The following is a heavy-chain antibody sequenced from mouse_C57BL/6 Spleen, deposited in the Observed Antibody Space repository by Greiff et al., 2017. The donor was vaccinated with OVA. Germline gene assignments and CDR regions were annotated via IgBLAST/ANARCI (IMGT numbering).Heavy chain of an antibody. J-gene: IGHJ1*03. V-gene: IGHV5-17*01. Sequence: EVMLVESGGGLVKPGGSLKLSCAASGFTFSDYGMHWVRQAPEKGLEWVAHISSGSSTIYYADTVKGRFTISRDNAKNTLFLQMTSLRSEDTAMYYCAREGDYGSGNWYFDVWGTGTTVTVSS. CDR3: AREGDYGSGNWYFDV. CDR1: GFTFSDYG. CDR2: ISSGSSTI. D-gene: IGHD1-1*01.